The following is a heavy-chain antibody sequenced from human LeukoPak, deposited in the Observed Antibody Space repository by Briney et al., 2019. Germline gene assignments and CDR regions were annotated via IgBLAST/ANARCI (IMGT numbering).Heavy chain of an antibody. CDR3: ARAYSRFYYWYFDL. J-gene: IGHJ2*01. CDR2: INHSGST. CDR1: GGSFSGYY. D-gene: IGHD6-13*01. V-gene: IGHV4-34*01. Sequence: SETLSLTCAVYGGSFSGYYWSWIRQPPGKGLEWIGEINHSGSTNYNPSLKSRVTISVDTSKNQLSLKLSSVTAADTAVYYCARAYSRFYYWYFDLWGRGTLVTVSS.